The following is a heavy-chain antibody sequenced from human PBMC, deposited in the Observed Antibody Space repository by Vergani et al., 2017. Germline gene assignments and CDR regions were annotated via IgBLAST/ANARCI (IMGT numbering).Heavy chain of an antibody. CDR3: AREGVEDCSSTSCPIGFYYYMDV. V-gene: IGHV1-69*01. D-gene: IGHD2-2*01. CDR1: GGTFSSYA. J-gene: IGHJ6*03. Sequence: QVQLVQSGAEVKKPGSSVKVSCKASGGTFSSYAISWVRQAPGQGLEWMGGIIPIFGTANYAQKFQGRVTITADESTSTAYMELSSLRSEDTAVYYCAREGVEDCSSTSCPIGFYYYMDVWGKGTTVTVSS. CDR2: IIPIFGTA.